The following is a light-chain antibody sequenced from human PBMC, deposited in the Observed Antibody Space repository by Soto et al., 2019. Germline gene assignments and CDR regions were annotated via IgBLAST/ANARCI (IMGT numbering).Light chain of an antibody. J-gene: IGKJ1*01. CDR2: EAS. CDR3: QQYKTYWT. Sequence: DIQLTQSPSTLSASLGDRFTITCLASQNINTYLAWYQQKPRKAPNLLIHEASRLESGVPSRLSGSGSGTEFTLTINSLQPDDFSTYYCQQYKTYWTFGQGTKVDIK. V-gene: IGKV1-5*01. CDR1: QNINTY.